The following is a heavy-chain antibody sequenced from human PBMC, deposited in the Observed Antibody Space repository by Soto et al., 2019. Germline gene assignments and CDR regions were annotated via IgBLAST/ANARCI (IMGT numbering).Heavy chain of an antibody. V-gene: IGHV3-30*18. CDR2: ISYDGSNK. D-gene: IGHD6-19*01. Sequence: QVQLVESGGGVVQPGRSLRLSCAASGFTFSSYGMHWVRQAPGKGLEWVAVISYDGSNKYYADSVKGRFTISRDNSKNTLYLQMNSLRAEDTAVYYCAKEQWLVLDYWGPGTLVTVSS. J-gene: IGHJ4*02. CDR1: GFTFSSYG. CDR3: AKEQWLVLDY.